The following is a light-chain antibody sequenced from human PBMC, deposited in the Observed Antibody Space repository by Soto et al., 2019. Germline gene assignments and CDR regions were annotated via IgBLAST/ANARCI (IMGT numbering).Light chain of an antibody. CDR1: SSDVGGYNY. CDR2: DVS. Sequence: QSALTQPRSVSESPGQSVTISCTGTSSDVGGYNYVSWYQEQPGKAPKLMIYDVSKRPSGVPDRFSGSKSGNTASLTISGLQAEDEADYYCCSYAGSYSYVFGTGTKLTVL. CDR3: CSYAGSYSYV. J-gene: IGLJ1*01. V-gene: IGLV2-11*01.